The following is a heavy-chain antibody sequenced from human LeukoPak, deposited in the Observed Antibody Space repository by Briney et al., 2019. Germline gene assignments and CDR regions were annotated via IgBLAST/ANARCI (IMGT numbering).Heavy chain of an antibody. CDR1: GGSVSSGSYY. Sequence: PSETLSLTCTVSGGSVSSGSYYWSWIRQPPGKGLEWIGYIYYSGSTNYNPSLKSRVTISVETSRNQFSLKLSSVTAADTAVYYCARGQGVRGVISDYYYYYGMDVWGQGTTVTVSS. V-gene: IGHV4-61*01. CDR3: ARGQGVRGVISDYYYYYGMDV. J-gene: IGHJ6*02. CDR2: IYYSGST. D-gene: IGHD3-10*01.